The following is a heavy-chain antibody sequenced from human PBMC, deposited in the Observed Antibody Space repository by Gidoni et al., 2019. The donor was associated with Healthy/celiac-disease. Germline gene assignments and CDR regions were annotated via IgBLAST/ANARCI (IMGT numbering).Heavy chain of an antibody. CDR3: AKGTLPLSSGWYSDAFDI. Sequence: EVQLVESGGGLVQPGRSLRLSCAASGFTFVAYAMHWVRQAPGKGLEWVSGISWNSGSIGYADSVKGRFTISRDNAKNSLYLQMNSLRAEDTALYYCAKGTLPLSSGWYSDAFDIWGQGTMVTVSS. CDR1: GFTFVAYA. CDR2: ISWNSGSI. D-gene: IGHD6-19*01. V-gene: IGHV3-9*01. J-gene: IGHJ3*02.